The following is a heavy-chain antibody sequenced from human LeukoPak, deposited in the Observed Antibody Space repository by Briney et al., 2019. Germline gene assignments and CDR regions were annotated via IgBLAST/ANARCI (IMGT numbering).Heavy chain of an antibody. J-gene: IGHJ4*02. CDR1: GGSISSYY. Sequence: SETLSLTCTVSGGSISSYYWSWIRQPPGKGLEWIGYIYYSGSTNYNPSLKSRVTISVDTSKNQFSLKLSSVTAADTAVYYCARSNWGSEYYFDYWGQGTLVTVSS. D-gene: IGHD7-27*01. V-gene: IGHV4-59*01. CDR2: IYYSGST. CDR3: ARSNWGSEYYFDY.